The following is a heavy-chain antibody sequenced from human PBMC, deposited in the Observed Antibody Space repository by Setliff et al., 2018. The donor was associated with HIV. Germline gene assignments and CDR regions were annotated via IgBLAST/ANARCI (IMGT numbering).Heavy chain of an antibody. J-gene: IGHJ6*03. Sequence: GGSLRLSCAASGFNFGSYGMHWVRQAPGKGLECVTFVRHDGGDKYYADSVKGRFTISRDNAKNTLYLQMNSLRAEDTAVYYCAKGGSNYMDVWGKGTTVTVSS. CDR3: AKGGSNYMDV. D-gene: IGHD3-16*01. V-gene: IGHV3-30*02. CDR2: VRHDGGDK. CDR1: GFNFGSYG.